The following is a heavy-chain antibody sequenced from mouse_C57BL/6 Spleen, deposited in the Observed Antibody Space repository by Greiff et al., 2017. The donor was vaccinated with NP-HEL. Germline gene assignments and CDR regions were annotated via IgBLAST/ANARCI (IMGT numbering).Heavy chain of an antibody. V-gene: IGHV5-16*01. CDR2: INYDGSST. Sequence: EVKLVESEGGLVQPGSSMKLSCTASGFTFSDYYMAWVRQVPEKGLEWVANINYDGSSTYYLDSLKSRFIISRDNAKNILYLQMSSLKSEDTATYYCARSITTVYYFDYWGQGTTLTVSS. D-gene: IGHD1-1*01. J-gene: IGHJ2*01. CDR3: ARSITTVYYFDY. CDR1: GFTFSDYY.